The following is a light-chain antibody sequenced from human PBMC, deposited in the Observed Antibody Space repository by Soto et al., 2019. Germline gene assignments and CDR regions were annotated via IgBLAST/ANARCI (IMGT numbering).Light chain of an antibody. V-gene: IGKV3-20*01. J-gene: IGKJ3*01. CDR1: QSVSSSY. CDR3: QQYGSSPRIFT. CDR2: GAS. Sequence: EIVLTQSPGTLSLSPGERATLSCRASQSVSSSYLAWYQQKPGQAPRLLIYGASSRATGIPDMFSGTGSGTDFPLTISRLEPEDFAVYYCQQYGSSPRIFTFGPGTKVDIK.